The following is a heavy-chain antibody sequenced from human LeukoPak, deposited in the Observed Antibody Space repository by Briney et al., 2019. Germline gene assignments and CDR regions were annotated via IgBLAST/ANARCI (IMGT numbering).Heavy chain of an antibody. CDR3: ARDSLRGGNSAFDY. D-gene: IGHD4-23*01. CDR2: ISSNGGST. J-gene: IGHJ4*02. V-gene: IGHV3-64*01. Sequence: PGGSLRLSCAASGFTFSSYSMNWVRQAPGKGLEYVSAISSNGGSTYYANSVKGRFTISRDNSKNTLYLQMGSLRAEDMAVYYCARDSLRGGNSAFDYWGQGTLVTVSS. CDR1: GFTFSSYS.